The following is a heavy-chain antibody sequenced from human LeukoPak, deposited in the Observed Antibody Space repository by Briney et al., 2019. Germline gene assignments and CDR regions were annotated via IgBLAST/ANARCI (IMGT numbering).Heavy chain of an antibody. CDR1: GFTFSSYG. CDR2: ISYDGSNK. CDR3: AKTPIRKTAQWLVCFDY. V-gene: IGHV3-30*18. Sequence: GGSLRLSCAASGFTFSSYGMHWVRQAPGKGLEWVAVISYDGSNKYYADSVKGRFTISRDNSKNTLYLQMNSLRAEDTAVYYCAKTPIRKTAQWLVCFDYWGQGTLVTVSS. D-gene: IGHD6-19*01. J-gene: IGHJ4*02.